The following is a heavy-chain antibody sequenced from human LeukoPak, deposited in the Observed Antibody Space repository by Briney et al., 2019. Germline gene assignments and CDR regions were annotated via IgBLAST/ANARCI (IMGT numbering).Heavy chain of an antibody. D-gene: IGHD3-22*01. CDR1: GGSISSYY. Sequence: SETLSLTCTVSGGSISSYYWSWIRQPPGKGLKWIGNIYYSGYTTYSPSLRSRVTISVDTSKNQFSLKLSSVTAADTAVYYCARSDDSSVRGAFDIWGQGTMVTVSS. J-gene: IGHJ3*02. CDR3: ARSDDSSVRGAFDI. V-gene: IGHV4-59*01. CDR2: IYYSGYT.